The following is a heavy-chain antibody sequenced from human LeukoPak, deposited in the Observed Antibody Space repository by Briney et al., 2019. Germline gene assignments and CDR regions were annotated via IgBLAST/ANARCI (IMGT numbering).Heavy chain of an antibody. CDR2: IYHSGST. CDR3: ASDQGYSYGYVGAFDI. Sequence: SETLSLTCTVSGGSISDYYWSWIRQPPGKGLEWIGYIYHSGSTYYNPSLKSRVTISVDRSKNQFSLKLSSVTAADTAVYYCASDQGYSYGYVGAFDIWGQGTMVTASS. CDR1: GGSISDYY. V-gene: IGHV4-30-2*01. J-gene: IGHJ3*02. D-gene: IGHD5-18*01.